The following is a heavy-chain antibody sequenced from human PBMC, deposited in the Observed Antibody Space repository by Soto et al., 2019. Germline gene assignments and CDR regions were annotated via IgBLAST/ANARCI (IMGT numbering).Heavy chain of an antibody. V-gene: IGHV3-11*01. CDR1: GFTFSDYY. CDR3: ARDGREYYYGSGSTYYMDV. Sequence: PGGSLRLSCAASGFTFSDYYMSWIRQAPGKGLEWVSYISSSSSSIYYADSVKGRFTISRDNAKNSLYLQMNSLRAEDTAVYYCARDGREYYYGSGSTYYMDVWGKGTTVTVSS. D-gene: IGHD3-10*01. CDR2: ISSSSSSI. J-gene: IGHJ6*03.